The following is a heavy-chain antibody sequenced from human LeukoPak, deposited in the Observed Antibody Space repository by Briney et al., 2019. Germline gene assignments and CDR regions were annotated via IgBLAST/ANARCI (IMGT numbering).Heavy chain of an antibody. Sequence: SETLSLTCAVYGISFSGYSWSWIRQSPGKGLEWIGEINHSGSTNYNPSLKSRVTVSADTSKTQFSLELSSVTAADTAVYYCARGLKWDFVEARLWNYWGQGTLVTVSS. CDR3: ARGLKWDFVEARLWNY. CDR2: INHSGST. V-gene: IGHV4-34*01. J-gene: IGHJ4*02. D-gene: IGHD1-26*01. CDR1: GISFSGYS.